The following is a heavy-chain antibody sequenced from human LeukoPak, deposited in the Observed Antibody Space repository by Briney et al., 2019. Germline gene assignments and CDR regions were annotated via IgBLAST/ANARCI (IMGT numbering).Heavy chain of an antibody. J-gene: IGHJ5*02. D-gene: IGHD4-17*01. CDR1: GFTFSSYA. CDR3: ARTTVTTHYNWFDP. CDR2: ISGSGGST. Sequence: HPGGSLRLSCAASGFTFSSYAMSWVRQAPGKGLEWVSAISGSGGSTYYADSVKGRFTISRDNSKNTLYLQMNSLRSDDTAVYYCARTTVTTHYNWFDPWGQGTLVTVSS. V-gene: IGHV3-23*01.